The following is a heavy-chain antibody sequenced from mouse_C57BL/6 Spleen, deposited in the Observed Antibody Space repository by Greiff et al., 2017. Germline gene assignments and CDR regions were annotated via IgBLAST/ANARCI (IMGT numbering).Heavy chain of an antibody. J-gene: IGHJ2*01. CDR2: IDPETGGT. CDR3: TRWAGTYYFDY. V-gene: IGHV1-15*01. CDR1: GYTFTDYE. D-gene: IGHD4-1*01. Sequence: QVQLKQSGAELVRPGASVTLSCKASGYTFTDYEMHWVKQTPVHGLEWIGAIDPETGGTAYNQKFKGKAILTADKSSSTAYMELRSLTSEDSAVYYCTRWAGTYYFDYWGQGTTLTVSS.